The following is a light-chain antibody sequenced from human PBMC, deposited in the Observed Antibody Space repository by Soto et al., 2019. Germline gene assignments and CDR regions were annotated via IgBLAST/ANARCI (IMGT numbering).Light chain of an antibody. CDR1: QGISSW. Sequence: DIQMTQSPSSVSASVGDRVTITCRASQGISSWLVWYQQKPGKAPKLLIYAASSLQSGVPSRFSGIGSGTDFTLTISSLQPEDFATYYCQQANRFPLTFGQGTRLEIK. J-gene: IGKJ5*01. V-gene: IGKV1D-12*01. CDR3: QQANRFPLT. CDR2: AAS.